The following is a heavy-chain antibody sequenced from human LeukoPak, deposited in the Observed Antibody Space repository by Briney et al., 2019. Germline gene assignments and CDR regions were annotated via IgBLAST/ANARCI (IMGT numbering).Heavy chain of an antibody. CDR3: ARDSTLSNY. CDR1: GLTVSSYW. J-gene: IGHJ4*02. D-gene: IGHD3-16*01. CDR2: IKYDGSET. V-gene: IGHV3-7*04. Sequence: PGGSLRLSCAASGLTVSSYWMTWVRQAPGKGLEWVATIKYDGSETYYVDSVRGRFSISRDNAKNSLYLQMNSLRAEDTAVYYCARDSTLSNYWGQGTLVTVSS.